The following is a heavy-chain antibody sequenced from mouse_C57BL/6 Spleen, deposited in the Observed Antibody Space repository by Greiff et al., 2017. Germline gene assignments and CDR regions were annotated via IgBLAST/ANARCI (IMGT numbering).Heavy chain of an antibody. J-gene: IGHJ4*01. CDR2: ISSGGDYI. Sequence: EVQLVESGEGLVKPGGSLKLSCAASGFTFSSYAMSWVRQTPEKRLEWVAYISSGGDYIYYADTVKGRFTISRDNARNTLYLQMSSLKSEDTAMYYCTRYQDYYYGSSSYAMDYWGQGTSVTVSS. CDR3: TRYQDYYYGSSSYAMDY. CDR1: GFTFSSYA. D-gene: IGHD1-1*01. V-gene: IGHV5-9-1*02.